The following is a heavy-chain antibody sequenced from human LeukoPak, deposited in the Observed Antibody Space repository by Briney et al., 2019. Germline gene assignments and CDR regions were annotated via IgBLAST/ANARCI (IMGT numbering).Heavy chain of an antibody. D-gene: IGHD2-15*01. V-gene: IGHV3-21*01. CDR3: ARVDCSGGSCKTGYFDY. CDR1: GFTFSSYS. J-gene: IGHJ4*02. CDR2: IGSSSSYI. Sequence: GGSLRLSCAASGFTFSSYSMNWVRQAPGKGLEWVSSIGSSSSYIYYADSVKGRFTISRDNAKNSLYLQMNSLRAEDTAVYYCARVDCSGGSCKTGYFDYWGQGTLVTVSS.